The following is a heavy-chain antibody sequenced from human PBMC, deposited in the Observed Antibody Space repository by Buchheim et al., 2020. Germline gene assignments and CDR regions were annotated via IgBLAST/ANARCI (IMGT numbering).Heavy chain of an antibody. V-gene: IGHV4-34*01. J-gene: IGHJ6*02. Sequence: QVQLQESGPGLVKPSETLSLTCAVYGGSFSGYYWSWIRQPPGKGLEWIGEINHSGSTNYNPSLKSRVTISVDTYKNQFSLKLSSVTAADTAVYYCARNSYYYGSGSYYRGPYYYGMDVWGQGTT. CDR3: ARNSYYYGSGSYYRGPYYYGMDV. CDR1: GGSFSGYY. D-gene: IGHD3-10*01. CDR2: INHSGST.